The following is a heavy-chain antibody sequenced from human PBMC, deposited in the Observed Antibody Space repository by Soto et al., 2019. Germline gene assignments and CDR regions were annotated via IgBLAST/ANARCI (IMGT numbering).Heavy chain of an antibody. CDR3: ARDFHPLAYYFDL. Sequence: ASVKVSCKASGYRFTNHGISWVRQAPGQGLEWMGWISGHEGKTKYARKFQGRITMTTDTSASTAYMEMNSLRYDDTAVYYCARDFHPLAYYFDLWGQGTLVTVSS. CDR2: ISGHEGKT. V-gene: IGHV1-18*01. CDR1: GYRFTNHG. J-gene: IGHJ4*02.